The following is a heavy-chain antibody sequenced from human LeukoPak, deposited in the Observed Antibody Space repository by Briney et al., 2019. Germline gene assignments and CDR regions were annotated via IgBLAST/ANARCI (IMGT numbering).Heavy chain of an antibody. J-gene: IGHJ6*03. CDR2: INHSGST. Sequence: SETLSLTCAVYGGSFSGYYWSWIRQPPGKGLEWIGEINHSGSTNYSPSLKSRVTISVDTSKNQFSLKLSSVTAADTAVYYCARGLANTRVTTVTTIFHYYYYYYMDVWGKGTTVTVSS. D-gene: IGHD4-17*01. CDR1: GGSFSGYY. V-gene: IGHV4-34*01. CDR3: ARGLANTRVTTVTTIFHYYYYYYMDV.